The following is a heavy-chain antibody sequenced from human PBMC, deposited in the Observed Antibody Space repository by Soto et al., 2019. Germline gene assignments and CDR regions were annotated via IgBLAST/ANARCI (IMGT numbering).Heavy chain of an antibody. CDR3: ARDNSQGYFDY. CDR1: GFTFSSYA. J-gene: IGHJ4*02. V-gene: IGHV3-30-3*01. Sequence: GGSLRLSCAASGFTFSSYAMHWVRQAPGKGLEWVAVISYDGSNKYYADSVKGRFTISRDNSKNTLYLQMNSLRAEDTAVYYCARDNSQGYFDYWGQGTLVTVSS. D-gene: IGHD2-21*01. CDR2: ISYDGSNK.